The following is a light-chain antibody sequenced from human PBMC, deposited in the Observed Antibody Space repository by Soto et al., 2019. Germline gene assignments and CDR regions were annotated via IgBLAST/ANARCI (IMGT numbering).Light chain of an antibody. V-gene: IGLV2-8*01. CDR2: GVN. J-gene: IGLJ1*01. Sequence: QSALTQPPSASGSPGQSVTISCTGTSSDVGGYNSVSWYQQHPGKAPKLIISGVNRRPSGVPDRFSGSKSGNAASLTVSGLQAEDEADYYCCSYADTNHYVFGTGTRSPS. CDR1: SSDVGGYNS. CDR3: CSYADTNHYV.